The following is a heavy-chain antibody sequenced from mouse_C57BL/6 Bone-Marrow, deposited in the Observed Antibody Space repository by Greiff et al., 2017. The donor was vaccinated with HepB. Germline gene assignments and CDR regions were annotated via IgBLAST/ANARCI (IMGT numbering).Heavy chain of an antibody. CDR2: IDPENGDT. V-gene: IGHV14-4*01. Sequence: DVKLVESGAELVRPGASVKLSCTASGFNIKDDYMHWVKQRPEQGLEWIGWIDPENGDTEYASKFQGKATITADTSSNTAYLQLSSLTSEDTAVYYCTTLISTVVESDYWGQGTTLTVSS. J-gene: IGHJ2*01. D-gene: IGHD1-1*01. CDR3: TTLISTVVESDY. CDR1: GFNIKDDY.